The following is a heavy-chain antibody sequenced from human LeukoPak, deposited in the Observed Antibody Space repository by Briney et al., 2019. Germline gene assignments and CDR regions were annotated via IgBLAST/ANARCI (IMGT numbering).Heavy chain of an antibody. Sequence: GGSLRLSCAASGFTFSSYWMSWVRQAPGKGLEWVANIKQDGSEKYYVDSVKGRFTISRDNAKNSLYLQMNSLRAEDTAVYYCAKGGSSWYLAYMDVWGKGTTVTISS. CDR3: AKGGSSWYLAYMDV. CDR1: GFTFSSYW. CDR2: IKQDGSEK. J-gene: IGHJ6*03. V-gene: IGHV3-7*03. D-gene: IGHD6-13*01.